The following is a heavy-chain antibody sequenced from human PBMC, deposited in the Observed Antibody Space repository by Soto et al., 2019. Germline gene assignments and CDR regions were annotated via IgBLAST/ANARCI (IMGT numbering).Heavy chain of an antibody. CDR1: GYTFSSYY. V-gene: IGHV1-46*01. Sequence: GASVKVCCKASGYTFSSYYMHWVRQAPGQGLEWMGIINPSGGSTSYAQKFQGRVTMTRDTSTSTVYMELSSLRSEDTAVYYCARDTAYSSSWAYNWFDPWGQGTLVTVSS. CDR2: INPSGGST. D-gene: IGHD6-13*01. CDR3: ARDTAYSSSWAYNWFDP. J-gene: IGHJ5*02.